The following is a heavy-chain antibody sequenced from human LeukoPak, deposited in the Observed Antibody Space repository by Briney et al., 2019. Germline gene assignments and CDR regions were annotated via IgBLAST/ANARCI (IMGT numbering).Heavy chain of an antibody. CDR2: ISGSGGST. CDR3: AKDRAKVVVMYYFDY. J-gene: IGHJ4*02. V-gene: IGHV3-23*01. Sequence: GGSLRLSCAASGFTFSSYAMSWVRQAPGKGLEWVSAISGSGGSTYSADSVKGRFTISRDNSKNTLYLQMNSLRAEDTAVYYCAKDRAKVVVMYYFDYWGQGTLVTVSS. CDR1: GFTFSSYA. D-gene: IGHD3-22*01.